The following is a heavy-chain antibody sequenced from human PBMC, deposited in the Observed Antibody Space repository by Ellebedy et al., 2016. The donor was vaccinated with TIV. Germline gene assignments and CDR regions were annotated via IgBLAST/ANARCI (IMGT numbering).Heavy chain of an antibody. D-gene: IGHD4-17*01. CDR2: ISYDGSNK. CDR1: GFTFSSYA. V-gene: IGHV3-30-3*01. J-gene: IGHJ4*02. Sequence: GGSLRLXXAASGFTFSSYAMHWVRQAPGKGLEWVAVISYDGSNKYYADSVKGRFTISRDNSKNTLYLQMNSLRAEDTAVYYCARGSPTDYFDYWGQGTLVTVSS. CDR3: ARGSPTDYFDY.